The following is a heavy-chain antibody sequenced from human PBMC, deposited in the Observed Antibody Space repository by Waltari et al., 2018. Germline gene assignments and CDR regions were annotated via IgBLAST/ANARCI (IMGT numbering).Heavy chain of an antibody. J-gene: IGHJ3*02. D-gene: IGHD2-15*01. CDR2: IWYDGSIQ. CDR1: GFTFVEFG. V-gene: IGHV3-33*01. CDR3: ARKKAGLLDAFDI. Sequence: QVQLVESGGGVVQPGKSLRLSCEASGFTFVEFGMHWVRQAPGKGLQWVAVIWYDGSIQHYAESVKGRFTISRDNAENILNLEMSGLRVEDTAVYYCARKKAGLLDAFDIWGQGTMVTVSS.